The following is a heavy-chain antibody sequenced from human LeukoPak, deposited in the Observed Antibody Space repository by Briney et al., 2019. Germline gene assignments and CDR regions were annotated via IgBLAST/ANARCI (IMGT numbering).Heavy chain of an antibody. Sequence: GGSLRLSCAASGFTFSSYAMSWVRQAPGKGLEWVSAISGSGDGTYYVDSVKGRFTISRDNSENTLYLQMNSLRAEDTAVYYCANLFRSVVVVAATPRGGYWGQGTLVTVSS. CDR1: GFTFSSYA. J-gene: IGHJ4*02. D-gene: IGHD2-15*01. CDR2: ISGSGDGT. V-gene: IGHV3-23*01. CDR3: ANLFRSVVVVAATPRGGY.